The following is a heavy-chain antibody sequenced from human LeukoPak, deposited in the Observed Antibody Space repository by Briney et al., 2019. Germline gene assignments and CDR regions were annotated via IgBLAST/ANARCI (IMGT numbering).Heavy chain of an antibody. Sequence: ASVKVSCKASGYTFTGYYMHWVRQAPGQGLELMGWINPNSGGTNYAQKFQGRVTMTRDTSISTAYMELSRLRSDDTAVYYCATRSTYYYDSSGYYADAFDIWGQGTMVTVSS. CDR1: GYTFTGYY. D-gene: IGHD3-22*01. CDR3: ATRSTYYYDSSGYYADAFDI. CDR2: INPNSGGT. V-gene: IGHV1-2*02. J-gene: IGHJ3*02.